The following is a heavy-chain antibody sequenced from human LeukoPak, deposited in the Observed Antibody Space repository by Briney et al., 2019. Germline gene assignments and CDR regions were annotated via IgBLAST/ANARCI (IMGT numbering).Heavy chain of an antibody. D-gene: IGHD2-15*01. Sequence: ASVKVSCKASGYTFTSYDINWVRQATGQGLEWMGWMNPNSGNTGCAQKFQGRVTMTRNTSISTAYMELSSLRSEDTAVYYCARGIARYCSGGSCYYYWGQGTLVTVSS. CDR2: MNPNSGNT. CDR3: ARGIARYCSGGSCYYY. V-gene: IGHV1-8*01. CDR1: GYTFTSYD. J-gene: IGHJ4*02.